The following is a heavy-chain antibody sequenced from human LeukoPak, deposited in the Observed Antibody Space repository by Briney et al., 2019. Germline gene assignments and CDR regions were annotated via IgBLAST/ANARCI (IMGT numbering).Heavy chain of an antibody. Sequence: PGGSLRLSCVVSGFTFSNYWVNWVRQAPGKGLEWVANINQDGSERYYVDSVKGRFTISRDNAKNSLYLQLNSLRAEDTAVYYCTRDHGDSSYDWGQGTLVTVSS. J-gene: IGHJ4*02. V-gene: IGHV3-7*01. D-gene: IGHD4-17*01. CDR3: TRDHGDSSYD. CDR2: INQDGSER. CDR1: GFTFSNYW.